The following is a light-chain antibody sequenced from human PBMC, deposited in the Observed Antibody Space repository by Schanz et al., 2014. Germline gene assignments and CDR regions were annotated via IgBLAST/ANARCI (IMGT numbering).Light chain of an antibody. Sequence: QSALTQPASVSGSPGQSITISCTGTSSDIGGYNCVSWYQQHPGKAPKLMIYEVTKRPSGVPDRFSGSKSGNTASLTVSGLQAEDEADYYCSSYTSSSSWVFGGGTKLTVL. V-gene: IGLV2-14*01. J-gene: IGLJ3*02. CDR3: SSYTSSSSWV. CDR1: SSDIGGYNC. CDR2: EVT.